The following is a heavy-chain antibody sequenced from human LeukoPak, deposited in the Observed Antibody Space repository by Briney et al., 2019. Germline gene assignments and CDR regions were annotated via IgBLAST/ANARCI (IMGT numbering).Heavy chain of an antibody. Sequence: GGSLRLSCAASGFTFSSYAMSWVRQPPGKGLEWVSTISVSGGSTYYADSVKGRFTISRDNSKNTLCLQMNSLRAEDTAIYYCAKCVYYDSSGYSATLFDYWGQGTLVTVSS. D-gene: IGHD3-22*01. CDR3: AKCVYYDSSGYSATLFDY. J-gene: IGHJ4*02. V-gene: IGHV3-23*01. CDR2: ISVSGGST. CDR1: GFTFSSYA.